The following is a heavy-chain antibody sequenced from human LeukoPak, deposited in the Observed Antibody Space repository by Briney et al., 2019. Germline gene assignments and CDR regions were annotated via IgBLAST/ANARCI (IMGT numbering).Heavy chain of an antibody. CDR1: GFTFRSYA. Sequence: GGSLRLSCATSGFTFRSYAMIWVRQAPERGLQWVSGISGSGTYYADFAKGRFTISRDNSKNTLYLQMNSLRAEDTAVYYCARPYSSGWFDAFDIWGQGTMVTVSS. D-gene: IGHD6-19*01. V-gene: IGHV3-23*01. CDR3: ARPYSSGWFDAFDI. CDR2: ISGSGT. J-gene: IGHJ3*02.